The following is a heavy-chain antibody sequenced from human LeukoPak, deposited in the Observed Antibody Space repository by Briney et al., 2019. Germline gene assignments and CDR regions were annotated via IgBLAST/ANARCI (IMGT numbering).Heavy chain of an antibody. Sequence: GRSLRLSCAASGFTFDDYAMHWVRQAPGKGLEWVSGITWNSGTIRYADSVKGRFTISRDNVENSLYLQMNSLRAEDTALYYCAKDLGRVFYYGRLDYWGQGILVTVSS. CDR3: AKDLGRVFYYGRLDY. CDR2: ITWNSGTI. J-gene: IGHJ4*02. CDR1: GFTFDDYA. D-gene: IGHD3-10*01. V-gene: IGHV3-9*01.